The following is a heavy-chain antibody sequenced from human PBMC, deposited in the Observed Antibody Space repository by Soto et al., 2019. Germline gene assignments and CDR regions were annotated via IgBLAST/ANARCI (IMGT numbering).Heavy chain of an antibody. CDR3: SPYTRWLFDP. Sequence: QVQLVQSGAAVKKPGSSVKVSCKAAGGSFSSYAISWVRQAPGQGLEWRGGTIPIFGTGDYAQKFQGRVTIAADKSTSTAYMVLSTLISEDTAVDYCSPYTRWLFDPWFQGTLVTVSS. CDR1: GGSFSSYA. J-gene: IGHJ5*02. CDR2: TIPIFGTG. V-gene: IGHV1-69*06. D-gene: IGHD3-10*01.